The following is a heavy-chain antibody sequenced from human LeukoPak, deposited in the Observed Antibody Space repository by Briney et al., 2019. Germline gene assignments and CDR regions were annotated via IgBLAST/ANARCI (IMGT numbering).Heavy chain of an antibody. J-gene: IGHJ4*02. CDR3: ARLDCTGDGCYNH. V-gene: IGHV4-59*08. D-gene: IGHD2-8*02. Sequence: PAGTLSLTCSVSGFTVTSYYRSWIRQPPGKGLEWIGYISSDGTTNYTPSLRSRVIMSVDTAKNHISLSLTSLTAADTAIYYCARLDCTGDGCYNHWGQGTLVTVSS. CDR1: GFTVTSYY. CDR2: ISSDGTT.